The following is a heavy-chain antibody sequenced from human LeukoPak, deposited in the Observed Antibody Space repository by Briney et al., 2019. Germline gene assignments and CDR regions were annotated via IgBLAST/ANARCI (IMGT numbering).Heavy chain of an antibody. Sequence: GGSLRLSCAASGFTFSSYAMHWVRQAPGKGLEWVAVISYDGSNKYYADSVKGRFTISRDNSKNTLYLQMNSLRAEDTAVYYCARAQQGRMRSPPDYWGQGTLVTVSS. CDR2: ISYDGSNK. CDR1: GFTFSSYA. CDR3: ARAQQGRMRSPPDY. D-gene: IGHD1-1*01. J-gene: IGHJ4*02. V-gene: IGHV3-30*04.